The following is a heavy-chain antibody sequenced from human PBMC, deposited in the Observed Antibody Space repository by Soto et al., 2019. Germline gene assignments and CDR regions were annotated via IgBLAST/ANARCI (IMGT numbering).Heavy chain of an antibody. CDR3: ARVGGSGRYNFDN. J-gene: IGHJ4*02. Sequence: SETLSLTCTVSGGSISRYYWSWIRQPPGKGLEWIGYIHYSGSSIYNPSLKSRVTIAVDTSKNQFSLKLSSVTAADTAVYYCARVGGSGRYNFDNWGQGILVTVSS. D-gene: IGHD6-19*01. V-gene: IGHV4-59*01. CDR1: GGSISRYY. CDR2: IHYSGSS.